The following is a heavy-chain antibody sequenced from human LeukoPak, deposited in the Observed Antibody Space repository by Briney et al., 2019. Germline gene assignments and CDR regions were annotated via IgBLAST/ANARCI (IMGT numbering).Heavy chain of an antibody. D-gene: IGHD3-22*01. CDR1: GFTFDDYA. J-gene: IGHJ4*02. CDR2: ISWNSGSI. Sequence: PGGSLRLSCAASGFTFDDYAMQWVRQAPGKGLEWVSGISWNSGSIGYADSMKGRFTISRDNAKNSLYLQMNSLRAEDTALYYCAKDSTYYYDSSGYNPFDYWGQGTLVTVSS. CDR3: AKDSTYYYDSSGYNPFDY. V-gene: IGHV3-9*01.